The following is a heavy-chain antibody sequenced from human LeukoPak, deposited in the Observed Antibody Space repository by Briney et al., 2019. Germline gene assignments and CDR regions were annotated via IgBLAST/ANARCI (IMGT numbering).Heavy chain of an antibody. D-gene: IGHD5-18*01. CDR2: INPNSGGT. V-gene: IGHV1-2*06. CDR1: GYTFTGYY. J-gene: IGHJ5*02. Sequence: ASVKVSCKASGYTFTGYYMHWVRQAPGQGLGWMGRINPNSGGTNYAQKFQGRVTMTRDTSISTAYMELSRLRSDDTAVYYCARDPYSYGYVPWGQGTLVTVSS. CDR3: ARDPYSYGYVP.